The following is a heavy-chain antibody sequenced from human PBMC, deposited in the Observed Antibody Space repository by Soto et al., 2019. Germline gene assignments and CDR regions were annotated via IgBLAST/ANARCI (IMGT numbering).Heavy chain of an antibody. CDR3: ARDPTRITIFGVVTSDAYYYYGTDV. D-gene: IGHD3-3*01. J-gene: IGHJ6*02. V-gene: IGHV1-18*01. Sequence: ASVKVSCKASGDTFTSYGTSWVRQAPGQGLEWMGWISAYSGNTNYAQKLQGRVTMTTDTYTSTAYMELRSLRSDDTAVYYCARDPTRITIFGVVTSDAYYYYGTDVSGQGPTVTDCS. CDR1: GDTFTSYG. CDR2: ISAYSGNT.